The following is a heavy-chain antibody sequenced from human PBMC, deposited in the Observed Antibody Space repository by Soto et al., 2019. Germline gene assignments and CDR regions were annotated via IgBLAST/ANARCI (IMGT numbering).Heavy chain of an antibody. CDR2: IIPIFGTA. CDR1: GGTFSSYA. Sequence: SAKVSCKASGGTFSSYAISWVRQAPGQGLEWMGGIIPIFGTANYAQKFQGRVTITADESTSTAYMELSSLRSEDTAVYYCARDLGPPTMIVVGAGYWGQGTLVTVSS. CDR3: ARDLGPPTMIVVGAGY. D-gene: IGHD3-22*01. V-gene: IGHV1-69*13. J-gene: IGHJ4*02.